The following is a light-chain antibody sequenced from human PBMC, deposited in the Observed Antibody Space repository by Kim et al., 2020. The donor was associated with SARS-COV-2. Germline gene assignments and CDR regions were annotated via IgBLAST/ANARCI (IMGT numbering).Light chain of an antibody. CDR1: ALPKQY. CDR3: QSSDSSGNYLV. CDR2: KDS. Sequence: SPGQTARITCSGNALPKQYAYWYQQKPGQAPVLVIYKDSERPSGIPERFSGSSSGTTVTLTISGVQAEDEADYYCQSSDSSGNYLVFGGGTQLTVL. J-gene: IGLJ3*02. V-gene: IGLV3-25*03.